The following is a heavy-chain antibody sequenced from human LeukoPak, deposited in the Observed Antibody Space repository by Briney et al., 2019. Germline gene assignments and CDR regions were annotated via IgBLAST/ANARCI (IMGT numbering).Heavy chain of an antibody. CDR2: IGTAGDT. V-gene: IGHV3-13*01. CDR1: GFTFSSYD. Sequence: GGSLRLSCAASGFTFSSYDMHWVRQATGKGLEWVSAIGTAGDTYYPGSVKGRFTISRENAKNSLYLQINSLRAGDTAVYYCARDGYCSGGSCLDYWGQGTLVTVSS. D-gene: IGHD2-15*01. J-gene: IGHJ4*02. CDR3: ARDGYCSGGSCLDY.